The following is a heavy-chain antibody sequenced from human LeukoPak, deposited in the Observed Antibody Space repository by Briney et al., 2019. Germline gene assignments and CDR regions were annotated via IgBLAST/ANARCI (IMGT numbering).Heavy chain of an antibody. CDR2: IIPIFGTA. D-gene: IGHD2-8*01. CDR1: GGTFSSYA. V-gene: IGHV1-69*15. Sequence: SVKVSCKASGGTFSSYAISWVRQAPGRGLEWMGRIIPIFGTANYAQKFQGRVTITADESTSTAYMELSSLRSEDTAVYYCARETTVCTNGVCYEYDDAFDIWGQGTMVTVSS. CDR3: ARETTVCTNGVCYEYDDAFDI. J-gene: IGHJ3*02.